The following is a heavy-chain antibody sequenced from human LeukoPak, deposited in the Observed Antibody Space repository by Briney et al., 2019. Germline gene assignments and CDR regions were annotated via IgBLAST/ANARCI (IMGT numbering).Heavy chain of an antibody. CDR3: AKGGDYGGYHFDY. V-gene: IGHV3-23*01. Sequence: GGSLRLSCAASGFTVSSKYMSWVRQAPGKGLEWVSAISGSGGSTYYADSVKGRFTISRDNSKNTLYLQMNSLRAEDTAVYYCAKGGDYGGYHFDYWGQGTLVTVSS. D-gene: IGHD4-23*01. CDR1: GFTVSSKY. CDR2: ISGSGGST. J-gene: IGHJ4*02.